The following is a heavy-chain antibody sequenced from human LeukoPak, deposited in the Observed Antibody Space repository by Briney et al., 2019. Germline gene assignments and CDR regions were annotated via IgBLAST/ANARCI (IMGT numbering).Heavy chain of an antibody. D-gene: IGHD4-23*01. CDR1: AYSFTSYC. CDR3: ATAVVTDPYFDS. J-gene: IGHJ4*02. CDR2: IYPGDSDT. V-gene: IGHV5-51*01. Sequence: GESLKISCKASAYSFTSYCIGCVRQMPGKRLEWMGFIYPGDSDTRYSPSFQGQVTISADKSVGTAYLQWSSLKAPDTAMYYCATAVVTDPYFDSWGQGTLVTVSS.